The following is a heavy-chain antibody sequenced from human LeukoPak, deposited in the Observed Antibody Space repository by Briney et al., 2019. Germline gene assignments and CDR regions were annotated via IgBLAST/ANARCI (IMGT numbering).Heavy chain of an antibody. J-gene: IGHJ5*02. D-gene: IGHD5-12*01. CDR3: AKAFSAYENWPPNWFDP. Sequence: PGGSLRLSCAASGFTFSTFAMRWVRQAPGKGLEWVSAISGSGGGTYYADSVKGRLTISRDNSKNTLYLQMSSLRAEDAAVYYCAKAFSAYENWPPNWFDPWGQGTLVTVSS. CDR2: ISGSGGGT. V-gene: IGHV3-23*01. CDR1: GFTFSTFA.